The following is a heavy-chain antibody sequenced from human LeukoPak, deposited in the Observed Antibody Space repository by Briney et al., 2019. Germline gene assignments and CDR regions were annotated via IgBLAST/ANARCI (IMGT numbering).Heavy chain of an antibody. Sequence: PSQTLSLTCTVSGGSISSGGYYWSWIRQHPGQGLEWIGYIYYSGSTYYNPSLKSRVTISVDTSKNQFSLKLSSVTAADTAVYYCAREVLGANNWFDPWGQGTLVTVSS. CDR2: IYYSGST. J-gene: IGHJ5*02. CDR3: AREVLGANNWFDP. D-gene: IGHD2-8*02. CDR1: GGSISSGGYY. V-gene: IGHV4-31*03.